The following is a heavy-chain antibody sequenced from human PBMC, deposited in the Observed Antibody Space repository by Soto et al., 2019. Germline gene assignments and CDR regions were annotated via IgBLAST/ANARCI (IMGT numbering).Heavy chain of an antibody. D-gene: IGHD2-15*01. CDR2: INAGNGNT. Sequence: ASVKVSCKASGYTFTTYGISWVRQAPGQRLEWMGWINAGNGNTKYSQKFQGRVTITRDTSASTAYMELSSLRSEDTAVYYCARDLGGWPDYWGQGTLVTVSS. CDR1: GYTFTTYG. J-gene: IGHJ4*02. V-gene: IGHV1-3*01. CDR3: ARDLGGWPDY.